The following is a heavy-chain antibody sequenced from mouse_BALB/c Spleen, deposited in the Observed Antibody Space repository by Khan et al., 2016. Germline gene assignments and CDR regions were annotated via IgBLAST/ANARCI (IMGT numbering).Heavy chain of an antibody. Sequence: EVQLQESGPELVKPGASVKISCKASGYTFTDYNMHWVKQSHGKSLEWIGYIYPYNGGTGYNQKFKSKATLTVDNSSSTAYMELRSLTSEDSAVYYCARNNRWYFDVWGAGTTVTVSS. J-gene: IGHJ1*01. CDR3: ARNNRWYFDV. D-gene: IGHD1-3*01. CDR2: IYPYNGGT. CDR1: GYTFTDYN. V-gene: IGHV1S29*02.